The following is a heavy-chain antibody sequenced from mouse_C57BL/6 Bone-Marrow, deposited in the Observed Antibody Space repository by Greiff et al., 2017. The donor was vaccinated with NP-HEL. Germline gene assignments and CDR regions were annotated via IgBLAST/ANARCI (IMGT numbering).Heavy chain of an antibody. Sequence: EVQGVESGGGLVQSGRSLRLSCATSGFTFSDFYMEWVRQAPGKGLEWIAASRNKANDYTTEYSASVKGRFIVSRDTSQSILYLQMNALRAEDTAIYYCARDARYFDVWGTGTTVTVSS. CDR1: GFTFSDFY. V-gene: IGHV7-1*01. CDR2: SRNKANDYTT. J-gene: IGHJ1*03. CDR3: ARDARYFDV.